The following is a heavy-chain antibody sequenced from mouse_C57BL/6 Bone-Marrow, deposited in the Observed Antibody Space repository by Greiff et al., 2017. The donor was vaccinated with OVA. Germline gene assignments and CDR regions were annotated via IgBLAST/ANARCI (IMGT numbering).Heavy chain of an antibody. D-gene: IGHD4-1*01. CDR2: ISDGGSYT. CDR3: AREKLGRNWYFDV. V-gene: IGHV5-4*01. Sequence: EVKLVESGGGLVKPGGSLKLSCAASGFTFSSYAMSWVRQTPEKRLEWVATISDGGSYTYYPDNVKGRFTISRDNAKNNLYLQMSHLKYEDTAMYYCAREKLGRNWYFDVWGTGTTVTVSS. J-gene: IGHJ1*03. CDR1: GFTFSSYA.